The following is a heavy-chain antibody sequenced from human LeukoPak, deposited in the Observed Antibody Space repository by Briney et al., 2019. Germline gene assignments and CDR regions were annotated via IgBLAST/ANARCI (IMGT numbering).Heavy chain of an antibody. V-gene: IGHV7-4-1*02. Sequence: ASVKVSCKASGYTFTSYAMNWVRQAPGQGLEWMGWINTNTGNPTYAQGFTGRFVFSLDTSVSTAYLQISSLKAEDTAVYYCARVWGDLRNLEWLFGTRENDAFDIWGQGTMVTVSS. D-gene: IGHD3-3*01. CDR1: GYTFTSYA. J-gene: IGHJ3*02. CDR2: INTNTGNP. CDR3: ARVWGDLRNLEWLFGTRENDAFDI.